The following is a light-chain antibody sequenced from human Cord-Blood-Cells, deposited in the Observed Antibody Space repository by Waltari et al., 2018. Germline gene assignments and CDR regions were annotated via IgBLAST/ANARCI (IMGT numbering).Light chain of an antibody. CDR1: VLRSCY. CDR3: NSRDSSGNHYV. V-gene: IGLV3-19*01. Sequence: SSELTQDPAVSVALGQTVRITSPGDVLRSCYLSRYQQKPGQAPVLVIYGKNNRPSGIPDRFSGSSSGNTASLTITGAQAEDEADYYCNSRDSSGNHYVFGTGTKVTVL. CDR2: GKN. J-gene: IGLJ1*01.